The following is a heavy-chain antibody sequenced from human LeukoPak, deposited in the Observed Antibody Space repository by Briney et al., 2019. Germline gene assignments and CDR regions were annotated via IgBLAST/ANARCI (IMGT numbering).Heavy chain of an antibody. CDR3: ARHAVLDSSGYYYLDY. V-gene: IGHV4-4*07. J-gene: IGHJ4*02. D-gene: IGHD3-22*01. CDR2: INISGST. CDR1: GDSISNYY. Sequence: PSETLSLTCTVSGDSISNYYWGWIRQPAGKGLEWIGRINISGSTNYNPSLMSRVTMSVDTSKKRFSLRLTSVTAADTAVYYCARHAVLDSSGYYYLDYWGQGTLVTVSS.